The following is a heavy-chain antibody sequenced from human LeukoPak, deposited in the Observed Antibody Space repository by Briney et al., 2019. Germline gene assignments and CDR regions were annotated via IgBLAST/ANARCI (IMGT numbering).Heavy chain of an antibody. Sequence: SETLSLTCTVSGGSISSSSYYWGWIRQPPGKGLEWIGSIYYSGSTYYNPSLKSRVTISVDTSKNQFSLKLSSVTAADTAVYYCARVHGRAAAGTYLDYWGQGTLVTVSS. CDR2: IYYSGST. CDR1: GGSISSSSYY. D-gene: IGHD6-13*01. V-gene: IGHV4-39*07. CDR3: ARVHGRAAAGTYLDY. J-gene: IGHJ4*02.